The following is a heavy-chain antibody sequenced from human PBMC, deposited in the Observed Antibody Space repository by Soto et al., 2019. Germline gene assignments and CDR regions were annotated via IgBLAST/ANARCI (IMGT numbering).Heavy chain of an antibody. Sequence: SETLSLTCTVSGGSSSSTIFYWCLIRQPPGKGLEWIGSIYYSGSTYYNPSLKSRVTISVDTSKNQFSLKLSSVTAADTAVYYCARTPMITFGGVIVRFDNWGQGTRVTV. CDR2: IYYSGST. J-gene: IGHJ4*02. D-gene: IGHD3-16*02. V-gene: IGHV4-39*01. CDR1: GGSSSSTIFY. CDR3: ARTPMITFGGVIVRFDN.